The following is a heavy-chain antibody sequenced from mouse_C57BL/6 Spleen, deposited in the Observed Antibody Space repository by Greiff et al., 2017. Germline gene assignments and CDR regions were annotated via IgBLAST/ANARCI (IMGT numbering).Heavy chain of an antibody. Sequence: QVQLQQSGAELARPGASVKMSCKASGYTFTSYTMHWVKQRPGQGLEWIGYINPSSGYTKYNQKFKDKATLTADKSSSTAYMQLSSLTSEDSAVYYGARSDRDYEYDRYCDVGGTGTTVSVSS. CDR3: ARSDRDYEYDRYCDV. J-gene: IGHJ1*03. V-gene: IGHV1-4*01. CDR2: INPSSGYT. D-gene: IGHD2-4*01. CDR1: GYTFTSYT.